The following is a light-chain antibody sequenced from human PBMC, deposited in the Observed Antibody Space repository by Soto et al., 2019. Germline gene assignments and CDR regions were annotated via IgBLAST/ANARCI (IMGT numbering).Light chain of an antibody. V-gene: IGLV2-8*01. CDR2: EVS. CDR1: SSDVGVYKY. J-gene: IGLJ2*01. Sequence: QSVLTQPPSASGSPGQSVTISCSGSSSDVGVYKYVSWYQQHPGKAPKLMIYEVSKRPSGVPDRFSGSKSGNTASLTVSGLQAEDEADYYCSSFAGSKNLIFGGGTQLTVL. CDR3: SSFAGSKNLI.